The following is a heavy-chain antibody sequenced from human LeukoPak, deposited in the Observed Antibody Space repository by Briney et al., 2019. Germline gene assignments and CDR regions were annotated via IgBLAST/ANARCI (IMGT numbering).Heavy chain of an antibody. J-gene: IGHJ4*02. CDR1: GGTFSNYA. D-gene: IGHD4-23*01. CDR3: AREEGGNEGTSNY. V-gene: IGHV1-46*01. Sequence: ASVKVSCKASGGTFSNYAISWVRQAPGQGLEWMGIINPSGGSTSYAQKFQGRVTMTRDTSTSTVYMELSSLRSEDTAVYYCAREEGGNEGTSNYWGQGTLVTVSS. CDR2: INPSGGST.